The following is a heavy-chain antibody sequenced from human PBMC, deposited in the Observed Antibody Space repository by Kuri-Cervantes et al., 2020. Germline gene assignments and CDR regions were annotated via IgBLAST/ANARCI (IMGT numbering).Heavy chain of an antibody. CDR2: IYHSGST. CDR3: ASWEFSGGY. D-gene: IGHD3-10*01. Sequence: SETLSLTCAVSGYSISSGYYWGWIRQPPGKGLEWIGSIYHSGSTYYNPSLKSRVTISVDTSKNQFSLKLSSVTAADTAVYYCASWEFSGGYWGQGTLVTVSS. J-gene: IGHJ4*02. V-gene: IGHV4-38-2*01. CDR1: GYSISSGYY.